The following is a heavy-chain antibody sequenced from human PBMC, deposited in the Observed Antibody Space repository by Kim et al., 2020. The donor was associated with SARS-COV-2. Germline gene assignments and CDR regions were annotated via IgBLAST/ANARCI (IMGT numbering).Heavy chain of an antibody. CDR1: GFTFSGSA. J-gene: IGHJ6*02. CDR3: TRRPGYGGNSGRYGMDV. V-gene: IGHV3-73*01. Sequence: GGSLRLSCAASGFTFSGSAMHWVRQASGKGLEWVGRIRSKANSYATAYAASVKGRFTISRDDSKNTAYLQMNSLKTEDTAVYYCTRRPGYGGNSGRYGMDVWGQGTTVTVSS. CDR2: IRSKANSYAT. D-gene: IGHD4-17*01.